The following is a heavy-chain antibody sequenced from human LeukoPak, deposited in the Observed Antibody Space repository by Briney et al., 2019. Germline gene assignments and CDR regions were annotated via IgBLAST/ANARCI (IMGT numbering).Heavy chain of an antibody. CDR2: IYYSGST. V-gene: IGHV4-59*01. CDR1: GGSISSYY. CDR3: AREYNHDSSGYYDY. Sequence: SETLSLTCTVSGGSISSYYWSWIRQPPGKGLEWIGYIYYSGSTNHNPSLKSRVTISVDTSKNQFSLKLSSVTAADTAVYYCAREYNHDSSGYYDYWGQGTLVTVSS. J-gene: IGHJ4*02. D-gene: IGHD3-22*01.